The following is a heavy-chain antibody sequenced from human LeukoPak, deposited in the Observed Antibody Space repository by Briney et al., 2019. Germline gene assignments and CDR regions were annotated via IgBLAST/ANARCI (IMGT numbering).Heavy chain of an antibody. V-gene: IGHV4-59*01. D-gene: IGHD4-17*01. CDR1: GGSISSCY. CDR2: IYYSGST. CDR3: ARDIVYGDYRDAFDI. J-gene: IGHJ3*02. Sequence: SETLSLTCTVSGGSISSCYWSWIRQPPGKGLEWIGYIYYSGSTNYNPSPKSRVTISVDTSKNQFSLKLSSVTAADTAVYYCARDIVYGDYRDAFDIWGQGTMVTVSS.